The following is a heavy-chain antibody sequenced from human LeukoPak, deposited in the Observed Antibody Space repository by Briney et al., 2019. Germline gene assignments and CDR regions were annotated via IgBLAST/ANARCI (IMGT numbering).Heavy chain of an antibody. Sequence: PSETLSLTYTVSGGSISSSSYYWGWIRQPPGKGLEWIGSIYYSGSTYYNPSLKSRVTISVDTSKNQFSLKLSSVTAADTAVYYCAITPATPYDPALVATRPNWFDPWGQGTLVTVSS. V-gene: IGHV4-39*01. CDR3: AITPATPYDPALVATRPNWFDP. J-gene: IGHJ5*02. CDR2: IYYSGST. D-gene: IGHD3-3*01. CDR1: GGSISSSSYY.